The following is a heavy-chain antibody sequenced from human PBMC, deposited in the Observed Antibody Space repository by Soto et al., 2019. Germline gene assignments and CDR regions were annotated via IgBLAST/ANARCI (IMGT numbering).Heavy chain of an antibody. CDR3: ARSQGSSTSLEIYYYCYYGMDV. CDR2: IIPISDTT. D-gene: IGHD2-2*01. Sequence: QVQLVQSGAEVKKPGSSVTVSCKASGGTFTSYAISWVRQAPGQGLEWMGGIIPISDTTNYAQKFQGRVTITADESTNTAYMELSSLRSEDTAVYYCARSQGSSTSLEIYYYCYYGMDVWGQGTTVTVSS. CDR1: GGTFTSYA. J-gene: IGHJ6*02. V-gene: IGHV1-69*01.